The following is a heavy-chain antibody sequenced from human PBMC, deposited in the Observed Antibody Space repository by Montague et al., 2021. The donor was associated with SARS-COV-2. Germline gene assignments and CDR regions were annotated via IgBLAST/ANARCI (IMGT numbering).Heavy chain of an antibody. Sequence: SETLSLTCTVSGGSISSSSYYWGWIRQPPGKGLEWIRSVYYSGSTYYNPSLKSRVTISVDTSKNQFSPKLSSVTAADTAVYYCARDGSLRFGILIGPRHCYNGMDDWGQGTTVTVSS. CDR3: ARDGSLRFGILIGPRHCYNGMDD. D-gene: IGHD3-9*01. J-gene: IGHJ6*02. CDR2: VYYSGST. V-gene: IGHV4-39*07. CDR1: GGSISSSSYY.